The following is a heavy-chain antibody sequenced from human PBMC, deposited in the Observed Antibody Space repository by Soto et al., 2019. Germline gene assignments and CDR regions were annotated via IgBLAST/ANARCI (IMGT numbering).Heavy chain of an antibody. J-gene: IGHJ3*02. CDR1: GFTFSSYW. CDR3: ARGLLWFGEPRAAFDI. CDR2: INSDGSST. V-gene: IGHV3-74*01. D-gene: IGHD3-10*01. Sequence: EVQLVESGGGLVQPGGSLRLSCAASGFTFSSYWMHWVRQAPGKGLVWVSRINSDGSSTSYADSVKGRFTISRDNAKNTLYLQMNSLRAEDTAVYYCARGLLWFGEPRAAFDIWGQGTMVTVSA.